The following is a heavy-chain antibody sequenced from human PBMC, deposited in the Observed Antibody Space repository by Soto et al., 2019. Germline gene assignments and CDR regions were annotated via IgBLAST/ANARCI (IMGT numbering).Heavy chain of an antibody. V-gene: IGHV1-69*02. D-gene: IGHD2-2*01. CDR3: ATDVGYCSSSSCRPFDY. CDR1: GGTFSSYT. Sequence: QVKLVQSGAEVKKPGSSVKVSCKASGGTFSSYTISWVRQAPGQGLEWMGRIIPIRAIANYAQKLQGRVTITADKSTSTACMELRSLRSEDTAVYYCATDVGYCSSSSCRPFDYWGQGTLVTVSS. J-gene: IGHJ4*02. CDR2: IIPIRAIA.